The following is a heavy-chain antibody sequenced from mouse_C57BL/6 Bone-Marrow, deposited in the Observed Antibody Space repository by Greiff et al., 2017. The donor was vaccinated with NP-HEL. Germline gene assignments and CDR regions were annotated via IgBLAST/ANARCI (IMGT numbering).Heavy chain of an antibody. CDR1: GYTFTSYW. Sequence: QVHVKQPGAELVKPGASVKVSCKASGYTFTSYWMHWVKQRPGQGLEWIGRIHPSDSDTNYNQKFKGKATLTVDKSSSTAYMQLSSLTSEDSAVYYCAIYRFYDGYLLDYWGQGTTLTVSS. CDR3: AIYRFYDGYLLDY. J-gene: IGHJ2*01. V-gene: IGHV1-74*01. CDR2: IHPSDSDT. D-gene: IGHD2-3*01.